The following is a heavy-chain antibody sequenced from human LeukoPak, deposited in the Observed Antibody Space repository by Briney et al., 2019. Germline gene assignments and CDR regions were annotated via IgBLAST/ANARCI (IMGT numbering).Heavy chain of an antibody. D-gene: IGHD4-17*01. J-gene: IGHJ4*02. V-gene: IGHV1-46*01. CDR3: ARDHVMTMVTTPYYFDY. Sequence: ASVKVSCKASGYTFSSYYMHWVRHAPGQGLECMVIINPSGGSTTYAQKFQGRVTMTRDTSTNIVYMELSSLSSDDTAVYYCARDHVMTMVTTPYYFDYWGQGTLVTVSS. CDR1: GYTFSSYY. CDR2: INPSGGST.